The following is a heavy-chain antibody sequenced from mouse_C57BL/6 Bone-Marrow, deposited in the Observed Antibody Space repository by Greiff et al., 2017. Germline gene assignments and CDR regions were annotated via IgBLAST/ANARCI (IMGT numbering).Heavy chain of an antibody. Sequence: VQLQQSGPGLVQPSQSLSITCTVSGFSLTSYGVHWVRQSPGKGLEWLGVIWRGGSTDYNAAFMSRLSITKDNSKSQVFFKMNSLQADDTAIYYCAKKGNYGSSYPYWYFDVWGTGTTVTVSS. D-gene: IGHD1-1*01. CDR2: IWRGGST. V-gene: IGHV2-5*01. CDR1: GFSLTSYG. CDR3: AKKGNYGSSYPYWYFDV. J-gene: IGHJ1*03.